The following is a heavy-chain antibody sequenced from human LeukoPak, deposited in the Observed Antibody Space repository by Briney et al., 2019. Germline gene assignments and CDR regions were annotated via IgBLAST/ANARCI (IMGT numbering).Heavy chain of an antibody. D-gene: IGHD6-13*01. CDR2: INPNSGGT. Sequence: GASVKVSCKASGYTFTSYDINWVRQATGQGLEWMGWINPNSGGTNYAQKFQGRVTMTRDTSISTAYMELSRLRSDDTAVYYCARDPGEAAAVLDYWGQGTLVTVSS. CDR1: GYTFTSYD. J-gene: IGHJ4*02. V-gene: IGHV1-2*02. CDR3: ARDPGEAAAVLDY.